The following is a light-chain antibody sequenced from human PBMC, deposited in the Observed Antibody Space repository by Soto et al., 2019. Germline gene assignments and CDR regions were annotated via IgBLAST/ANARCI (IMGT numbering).Light chain of an antibody. V-gene: IGKV3-11*01. Sequence: EIVLTQFPATLSFYQGDGATLYSRASQSVSSYLAWYQQKRGQAPRLLIYDASNRATGIPARFSGSGSGTEFTLTISGLQSEDFAVYYCQHYNNWPRTFGQGTKVDIK. J-gene: IGKJ1*01. CDR3: QHYNNWPRT. CDR2: DAS. CDR1: QSVSSY.